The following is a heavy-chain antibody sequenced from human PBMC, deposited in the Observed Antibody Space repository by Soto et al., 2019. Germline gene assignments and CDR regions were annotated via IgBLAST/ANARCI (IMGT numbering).Heavy chain of an antibody. CDR2: IYYSGST. V-gene: IGHV4-61*01. Sequence: PSETLSLTCTVSGGSVSSGSYYWSWIRQPPGKGLEWIGYIYYSGSTNYNPSLKGRVTISVDTSKNQFSLKLSSVTAADTAVYYCARTMVGARAGYFDYWGRGTLVTVSS. J-gene: IGHJ4*02. CDR3: ARTMVGARAGYFDY. D-gene: IGHD1-26*01. CDR1: GGSVSSGSYY.